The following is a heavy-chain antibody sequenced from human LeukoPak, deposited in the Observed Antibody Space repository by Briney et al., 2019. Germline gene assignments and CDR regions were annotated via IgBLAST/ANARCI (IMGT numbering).Heavy chain of an antibody. CDR2: INPNRGGT. D-gene: IGHD3-10*01. V-gene: IGHV1-2*02. Sequence: ASVKVSCKASGYTFTGYYMHWVRQAPGQGLEWMGWINPNRGGTNYAQKFQGRVTMTRDTSISTAYMELSRLRSEDTAVYYCARDRGDYGSGGIGYYMDVWGKGTTVTISS. CDR3: ARDRGDYGSGGIGYYMDV. J-gene: IGHJ6*03. CDR1: GYTFTGYY.